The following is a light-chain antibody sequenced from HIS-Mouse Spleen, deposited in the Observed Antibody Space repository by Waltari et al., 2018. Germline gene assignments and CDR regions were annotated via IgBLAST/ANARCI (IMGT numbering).Light chain of an antibody. CDR1: ALPKQY. J-gene: IGLJ2*01. Sequence: SYELTQPPSVSVSPGQTARITCSGDALPKQYAYWYQQKPGQAPVLVIYNDSERPSGIPGRFSGSSSGTTVTLTISGVQAEDEADYYCQSADSSGTHVVFGGGTKLTVL. CDR2: NDS. V-gene: IGLV3-25*03. CDR3: QSADSSGTHVV.